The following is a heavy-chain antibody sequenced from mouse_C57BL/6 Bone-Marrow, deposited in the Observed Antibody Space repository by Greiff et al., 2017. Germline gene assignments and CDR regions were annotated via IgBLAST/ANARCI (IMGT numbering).Heavy chain of an antibody. CDR2: IYPRSGNT. CDR3: AIYYYFAY. D-gene: IGHD1-1*01. CDR1: GYTFTSYG. J-gene: IGHJ3*01. V-gene: IGHV1-81*01. Sequence: QVQLQQSGAELARPGASVKLSCKASGYTFTSYGISWVKQRTGQGLEWIGEIYPRSGNTYYNEKFKGKATLTADKSSSTAYMELRSLTSEDAAVYFCAIYYYFAYWGQGTLVTVPA.